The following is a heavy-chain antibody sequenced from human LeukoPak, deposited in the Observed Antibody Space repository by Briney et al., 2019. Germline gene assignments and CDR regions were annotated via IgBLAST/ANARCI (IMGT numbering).Heavy chain of an antibody. Sequence: GASVKVSCKASGYTFTGYYMHWVRQAPGQGLEWMGWINPNSGGTNYAQKFQGRVTMTRDTSISTAYMELSRLRSDDTAVYYCARSGSLFLERLPSLFVYWGQGTLVTVSS. CDR1: GYTFTGYY. V-gene: IGHV1-2*02. CDR2: INPNSGGT. D-gene: IGHD3-3*01. CDR3: ARSGSLFLERLPSLFVY. J-gene: IGHJ4*02.